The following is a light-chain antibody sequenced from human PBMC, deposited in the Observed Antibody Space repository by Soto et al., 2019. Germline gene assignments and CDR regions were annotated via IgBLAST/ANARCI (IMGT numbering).Light chain of an antibody. V-gene: IGKV3-11*01. J-gene: IGKJ5*01. CDR3: QQRSNTPFT. CDR1: QSFSNY. Sequence: EIVLTQSPSTLSLSLGDRATISCRASQSFSNYLAWYQQKPGQAPRLLIYDASNWATGVPARFSGSGSGTDFTLTISSLEPEDFAIYYCQQRSNTPFTVGQGTRLDIK. CDR2: DAS.